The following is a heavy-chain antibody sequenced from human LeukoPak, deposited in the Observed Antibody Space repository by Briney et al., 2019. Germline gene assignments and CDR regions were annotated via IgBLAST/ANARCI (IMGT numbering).Heavy chain of an antibody. CDR1: GFTFSNAW. D-gene: IGHD3-22*01. CDR3: TTFSMIVVVITD. Sequence: PGGSLRLSCAASGFTFSNAWMSWVRQAPGKGLEWVGRIKSKTDGGTTDYAEPVKGRFTISRDDSKNTLYLQMNSLKTEDTAVYYCTTFSMIVVVITDWGQGTLVTVSS. J-gene: IGHJ4*02. CDR2: IKSKTDGGTT. V-gene: IGHV3-15*01.